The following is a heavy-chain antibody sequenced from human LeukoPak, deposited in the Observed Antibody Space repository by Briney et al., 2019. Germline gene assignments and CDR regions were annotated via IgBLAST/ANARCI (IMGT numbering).Heavy chain of an antibody. V-gene: IGHV4-39*01. D-gene: IGHD1-26*01. J-gene: IGHJ4*02. Sequence: PSETLSLTCTVSGASISSTSYYWGWIRQPPGKGLEWIGTISYSGSSGSTPYNPSLKSRVTISVDTSKDQFPLKLSSVTAADTAMYYCARRVSGSYSDYWGQGTLVTVSS. CDR2: ISYSGSSGST. CDR3: ARRVSGSYSDY. CDR1: GASISSTSYY.